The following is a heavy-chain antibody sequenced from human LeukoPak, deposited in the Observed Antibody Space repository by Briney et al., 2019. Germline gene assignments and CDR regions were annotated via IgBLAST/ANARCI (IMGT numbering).Heavy chain of an antibody. Sequence: GGSLRLSCAASTFTVSSNYMSWVRQAPGKGLEWVPVLYSGGVTYYADSVKGRFTISGDNSMNTLYLQMNSLRVEDTAVYYCARGGTAAAKYFKHWGQGTLVTVSS. V-gene: IGHV3-66*01. CDR1: TFTVSSNY. CDR3: ARGGTAAAKYFKH. J-gene: IGHJ1*01. D-gene: IGHD6-13*01. CDR2: LYSGGVT.